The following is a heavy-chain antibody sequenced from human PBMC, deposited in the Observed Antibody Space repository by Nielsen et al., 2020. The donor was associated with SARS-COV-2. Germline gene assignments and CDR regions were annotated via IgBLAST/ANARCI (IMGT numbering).Heavy chain of an antibody. Sequence: GGSLRLSCAASGFTFSSYAMSWVRQAPGKGLEWVSAISGSGGSTYYADSVKGRFTISRDNAKNSLYLQMNSLRAEDTAVYYCARDRCGIAARPGGYGMDVWGQGTTVTVSS. V-gene: IGHV3-23*01. CDR3: ARDRCGIAARPGGYGMDV. CDR1: GFTFSSYA. CDR2: ISGSGGST. D-gene: IGHD6-6*01. J-gene: IGHJ6*02.